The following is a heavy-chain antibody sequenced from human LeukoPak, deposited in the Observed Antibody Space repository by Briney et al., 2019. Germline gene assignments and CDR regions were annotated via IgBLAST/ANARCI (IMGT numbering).Heavy chain of an antibody. D-gene: IGHD3-10*01. Sequence: SETLSLTCAVSGGAISSYYWSWIRQPPGKGLEWSGYIYYSGSTNYNPSLKSRVTISVYTSKNQFSLKLSSVTAADTAVYYCARGRPVLLWFGEYGNWFDPWGQGTLVTVSS. J-gene: IGHJ5*02. CDR3: ARGRPVLLWFGEYGNWFDP. V-gene: IGHV4-59*12. CDR2: IYYSGST. CDR1: GGAISSYY.